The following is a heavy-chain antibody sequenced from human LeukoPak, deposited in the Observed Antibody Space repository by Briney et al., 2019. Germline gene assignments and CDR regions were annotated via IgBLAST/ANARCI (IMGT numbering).Heavy chain of an antibody. J-gene: IGHJ5*02. CDR1: GGSFSGYY. CDR2: INHSGST. Sequence: SETLSLTCAVYGGSFSGYYWSWIRQPPGKGLEWIGEINHSGSTNHNPSLKSRVTISVDTSKTQFSLKLSSVTAADTAVYYCARGGGKTIAAAASYPSWGQGTLVTVSS. CDR3: ARGGGKTIAAAASYPS. V-gene: IGHV4-34*01. D-gene: IGHD6-13*01.